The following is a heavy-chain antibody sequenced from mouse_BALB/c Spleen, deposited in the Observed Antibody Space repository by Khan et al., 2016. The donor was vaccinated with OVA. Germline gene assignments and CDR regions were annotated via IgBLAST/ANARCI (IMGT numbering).Heavy chain of an antibody. CDR3: ARELRLGGFAY. J-gene: IGHJ3*01. Sequence: QVQLKESGPGLVAPSQSLSITCTVSGFSLTDYGVNWVRQPPGKGLEWPGMMWGDGSTDYNSVLKSRLSISKDNSKSQVFLKMNSLQTDDTARYYCARELRLGGFAYWGQGTLVTVSA. CDR1: GFSLTDYG. CDR2: MWGDGST. V-gene: IGHV2-6-7*01. D-gene: IGHD1-2*01.